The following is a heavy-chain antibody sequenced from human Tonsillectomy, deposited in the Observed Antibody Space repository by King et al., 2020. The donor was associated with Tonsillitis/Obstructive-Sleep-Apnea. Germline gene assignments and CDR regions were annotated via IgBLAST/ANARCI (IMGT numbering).Heavy chain of an antibody. V-gene: IGHV3-30*01. CDR3: ARDSDAGYSSSSSYWYFDL. J-gene: IGHJ2*01. D-gene: IGHD6-6*01. CDR1: GFTFSSDA. Sequence: VQLVESGGGVVQPGRSLGLSCAASGFTFSSDAMHWVRQAPGKGLEWVAVISYDGSNKYYADSVKGRFTISRDNSKNTLYLQMNSLIAEDTAVYYCARDSDAGYSSSSSYWYFDLWGRGTLVTVSS. CDR2: ISYDGSNK.